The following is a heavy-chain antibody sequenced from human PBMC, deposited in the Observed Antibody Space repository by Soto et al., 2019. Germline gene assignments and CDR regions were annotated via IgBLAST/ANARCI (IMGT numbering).Heavy chain of an antibody. CDR3: ARGFPLWFDP. CDR1: GYTFTSYG. CDR2: IIPIFGTA. J-gene: IGHJ5*02. Sequence: ASVKVSCKASGYTFTSYGISWVRQAPGQGLEWMGGIIPIFGTANYAQKFQGRVTITADESTSTAYMELSSLRSEDTAVYYCARGFPLWFDPWGQGTLVTVSS. D-gene: IGHD3-16*02. V-gene: IGHV1-69*13.